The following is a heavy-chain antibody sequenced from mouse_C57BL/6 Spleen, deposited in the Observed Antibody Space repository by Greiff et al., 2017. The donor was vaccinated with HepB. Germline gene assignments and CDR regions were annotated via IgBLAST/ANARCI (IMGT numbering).Heavy chain of an antibody. CDR1: GYAFSSYW. V-gene: IGHV1-80*01. CDR2: TYPGDGDT. D-gene: IGHD1-1*01. J-gene: IGHJ3*01. CDR3: ARKATVVAPGFAG. Sequence: LEESGAELVKPGASVKISCTASGYAFSSYWMNWVKQRPGKGLGWIGQTYPGDGDTNYNGKFKGKATLTADKSSSTADMQHSSLTSEDSAVYFGARKATVVAPGFAGWGQGTLVTVSA.